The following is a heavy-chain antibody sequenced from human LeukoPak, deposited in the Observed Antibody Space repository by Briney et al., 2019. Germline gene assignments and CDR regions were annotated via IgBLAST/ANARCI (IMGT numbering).Heavy chain of an antibody. V-gene: IGHV3-30*02. CDR1: GFTFSSYG. CDR3: AKDSIYDILTDYFDY. J-gene: IGHJ4*02. D-gene: IGHD3-9*01. Sequence: GGSLRLSCAASGFTFSSYGMHWVRQAPGKGLEWVAFIRYDGSNKYYADSVKGRFTISRDNSKNTLYLQMNSLRAEDTAVYYCAKDSIYDILTDYFDYWGQETLVTVSS. CDR2: IRYDGSNK.